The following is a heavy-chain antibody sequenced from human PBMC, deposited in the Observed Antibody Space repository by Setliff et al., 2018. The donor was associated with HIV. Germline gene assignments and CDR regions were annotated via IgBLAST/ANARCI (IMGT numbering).Heavy chain of an antibody. CDR1: GGSISSGSYY. V-gene: IGHV4-61*09. CDR3: AREVYYYYYYMDF. CDR2: IYTSGST. Sequence: NPSETLSLTCTVSGGSISSGSYYWSWIWQPAGKGLEWIGHIYTSGSTNYNPSLKSRVTISVDTSKNQFSLKLSSVTAADTAVYYCAREVYYYYYYMDFWGKGTTVTVSS. J-gene: IGHJ6*03.